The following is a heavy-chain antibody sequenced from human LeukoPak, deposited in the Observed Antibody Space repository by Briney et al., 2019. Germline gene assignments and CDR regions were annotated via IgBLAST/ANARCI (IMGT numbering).Heavy chain of an antibody. CDR1: GDSISTYY. Sequence: KSSETLSLTCTVSGDSISTYYWSWIRQPPGKGLEWIGYIYNSGSTIYNPSLRSRVTISVDTSKNQFSLKLNSVTAADTAVYYCVRDRELTYWSQGTLVTVSS. J-gene: IGHJ4*02. V-gene: IGHV4-59*01. CDR2: IYNSGST. D-gene: IGHD1-26*01. CDR3: VRDRELTY.